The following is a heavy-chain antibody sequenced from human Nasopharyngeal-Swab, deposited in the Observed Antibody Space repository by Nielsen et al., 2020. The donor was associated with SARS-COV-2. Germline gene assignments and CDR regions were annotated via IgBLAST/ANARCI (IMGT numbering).Heavy chain of an antibody. CDR2: IYPRDSDT. Sequence: GESLKISCKGSGYSFTSYWIAWVRQMPGKGLEWMGIIYPRDSDTRYSPSFQGQVTISADKSISTAYLQWSSLKASDTAMYYCVRPEGVATSFKYYSQYGMDVWGQGTMVTVPS. D-gene: IGHD5-12*01. V-gene: IGHV5-51*01. CDR1: GYSFTSYW. J-gene: IGHJ6*02. CDR3: VRPEGVATSFKYYSQYGMDV.